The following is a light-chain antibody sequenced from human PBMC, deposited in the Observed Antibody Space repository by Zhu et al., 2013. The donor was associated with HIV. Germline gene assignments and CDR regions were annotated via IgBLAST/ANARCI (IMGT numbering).Light chain of an antibody. CDR1: QGISNY. Sequence: IVLTQSPVILSLSPGERATLSCRASQGISNYLAWYQQRPGQAPRLLIFGASSRASGIPDRFSGSGSGTDFTLTISSLQSEDFAFYYCQQYNNWPRTFGQGTKVEIK. J-gene: IGKJ1*01. CDR2: GAS. V-gene: IGKV3D-15*01. CDR3: QQYNNWPRT.